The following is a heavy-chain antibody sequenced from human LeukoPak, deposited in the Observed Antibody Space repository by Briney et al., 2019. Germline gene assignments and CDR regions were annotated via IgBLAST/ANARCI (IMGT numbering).Heavy chain of an antibody. Sequence: SETLSLTCTVSGGSISSSSYYWGWIRQPPGKGLEWIGSIYYSGSTYYNPSLKSRVTISVDTSKNQFSLKLSSVTAADTAVYYCARQGRQQLDDPDHWGQGTLVTVSS. CDR3: ARQGRQQLDDPDH. D-gene: IGHD6-13*01. J-gene: IGHJ4*02. CDR1: GGSISSSSYY. CDR2: IYYSGST. V-gene: IGHV4-39*01.